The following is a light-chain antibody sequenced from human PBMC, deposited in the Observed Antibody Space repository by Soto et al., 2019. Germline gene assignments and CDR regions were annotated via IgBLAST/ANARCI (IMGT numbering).Light chain of an antibody. V-gene: IGKV3-15*01. J-gene: IGKJ1*01. Sequence: EIVMTQSPATVSVSPEERATLSCRASQSVSSDLAWFQQKPGQAPRLLIYRASIRATDIPVRFSGSGSGTEFTLAISSLQSEDFAVYYCHQYNSWPRTFGQGTKVDIK. CDR1: QSVSSD. CDR3: HQYNSWPRT. CDR2: RAS.